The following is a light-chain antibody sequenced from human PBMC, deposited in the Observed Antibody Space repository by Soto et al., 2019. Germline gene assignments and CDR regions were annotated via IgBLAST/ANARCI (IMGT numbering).Light chain of an antibody. Sequence: QSVLTQPRSVSGSPGQSVSISCTGTSSDVGRYNYVSWYQQHPDKAPKLMIYDVSERPSGVPVRFSGSKSGNTASLTISGLQAEDEADYYCCSYAGSYTYVFGTGTKVTVL. CDR2: DVS. CDR1: SSDVGRYNY. CDR3: CSYAGSYTYV. J-gene: IGLJ1*01. V-gene: IGLV2-11*01.